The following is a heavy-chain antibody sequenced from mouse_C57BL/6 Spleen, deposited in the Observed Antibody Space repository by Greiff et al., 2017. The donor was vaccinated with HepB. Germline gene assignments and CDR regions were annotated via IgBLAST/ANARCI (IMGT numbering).Heavy chain of an antibody. CDR1: GYTFTSYW. D-gene: IGHD2-2*01. V-gene: IGHV1-53*01. CDR3: ARSGEWLWYFGY. CDR2: INPSNGGT. Sequence: QVQLQQPGTELVKPGASVKLSCKASGYTFTSYWMHWVKQRPGQGLEWIGNINPSNGGTNYNEKFKSKATLTVDKSSSTAYMQLSSLTSEDSAIYYGARSGEWLWYFGYWGQGTTLTVSS. J-gene: IGHJ2*01.